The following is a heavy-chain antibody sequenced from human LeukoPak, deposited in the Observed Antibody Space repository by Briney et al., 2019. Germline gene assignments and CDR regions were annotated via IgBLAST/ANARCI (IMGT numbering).Heavy chain of an antibody. CDR1: GYSFTSYW. J-gene: IGHJ3*02. D-gene: IGHD2-15*01. Sequence: PGESLKISCKGSGYSFTSYWIGWVRQMPGKGLEWMGIIYPGDSDTRYSPSFQGQVTISADKSISTAYLQWSSLKASDTAMYYCASSRSGGRKLGTFDIWGQGTMVTVSS. CDR2: IYPGDSDT. V-gene: IGHV5-51*01. CDR3: ASSRSGGRKLGTFDI.